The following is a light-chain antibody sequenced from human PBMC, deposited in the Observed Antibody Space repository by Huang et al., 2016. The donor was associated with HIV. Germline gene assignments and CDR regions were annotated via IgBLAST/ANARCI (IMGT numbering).Light chain of an antibody. Sequence: DIVMTQSPDSMTVSLGERATINCKSSQTVLHSSNNKNYLAWYQKKPGQPHKLLIYWASTREPGVPDRFIGGGSGTDFTLTITSLQAGDVAVYFCHQFYRTPQTFGQGTKVEIK. J-gene: IGKJ1*01. CDR2: WAS. V-gene: IGKV4-1*01. CDR3: HQFYRTPQT. CDR1: QTVLHSSNNKNY.